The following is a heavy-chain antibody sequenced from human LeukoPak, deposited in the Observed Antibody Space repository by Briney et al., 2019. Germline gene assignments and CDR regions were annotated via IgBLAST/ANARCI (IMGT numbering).Heavy chain of an antibody. CDR3: AKSLSTTYPGD. CDR1: GFTFDNYA. V-gene: IGHV3-9*01. J-gene: IGHJ4*02. Sequence: PGGSLRLSGAASGFTFDNYAMHWVRQAPGKGLGWVSGISWNSGSIGYADSVKGRFTISRDNAKNSLYLQMNSLRAEDTALYYCAKSLSTTYPGDWGQGTLVTVSS. D-gene: IGHD2-21*01. CDR2: ISWNSGSI.